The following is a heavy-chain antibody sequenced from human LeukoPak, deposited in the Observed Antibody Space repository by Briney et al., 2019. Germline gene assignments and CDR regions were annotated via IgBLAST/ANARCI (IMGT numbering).Heavy chain of an antibody. J-gene: IGHJ4*02. Sequence: SETLSLTCTVSGGSYGSSGYYWGCFRQPPGKGLEWIGSLFYSGNAYYNPSLKSRVTISVDTSKNHFSLKLRSVTAADTAVYYCARRLPVVGALDWGQGTLVTVSS. CDR1: GGSYGSSGYY. D-gene: IGHD1-26*01. CDR3: ARRLPVVGALD. CDR2: LFYSGNA. V-gene: IGHV4-39*02.